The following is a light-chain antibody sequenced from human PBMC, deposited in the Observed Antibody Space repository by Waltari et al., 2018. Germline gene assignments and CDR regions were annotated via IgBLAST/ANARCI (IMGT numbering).Light chain of an antibody. J-gene: IGLJ2*01. CDR2: AVS. V-gene: IGLV2-23*02. Sequence: QSALTQPASVSGSPGQSITISCTGTSSDVGNYKRVSWYQQHPGKAPKLMIYAVSKRPSGVSYRFSGSKSGDMASLTISGLQPEDDAEDFCSSYAGSSKGVFGGGTKVTVL. CDR1: SSDVGNYKR. CDR3: SSYAGSSKGV.